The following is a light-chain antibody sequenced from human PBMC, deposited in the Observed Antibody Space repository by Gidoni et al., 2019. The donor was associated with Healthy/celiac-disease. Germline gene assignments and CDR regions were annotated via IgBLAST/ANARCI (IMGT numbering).Light chain of an antibody. CDR2: QDS. V-gene: IGLV3-1*01. CDR3: QAWDSSTVV. J-gene: IGLJ2*01. Sequence: DKYACWYQQKPGQSPVLVIYQDSKRPSGIPERFSGSNSGNTATLTISGTQAMDEADYYCQAWDSSTVVFGGGTKLTVL. CDR1: DKY.